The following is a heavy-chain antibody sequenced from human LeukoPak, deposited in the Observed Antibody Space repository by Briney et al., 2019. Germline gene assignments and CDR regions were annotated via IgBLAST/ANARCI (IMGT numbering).Heavy chain of an antibody. CDR3: ARGPTYGQAFDY. CDR1: GFTSSSSW. Sequence: GGSLRLSCAASGFTSSSSWMTWVRQAPGKGLEWVASIREDGSVKTSVDSVKGRFTISRDNAKNSVYLQMDSLRAEDTAVYYCARGPTYGQAFDYWGQGTLVSVSS. CDR2: IREDGSVK. V-gene: IGHV3-7*01. J-gene: IGHJ4*02. D-gene: IGHD3-10*01.